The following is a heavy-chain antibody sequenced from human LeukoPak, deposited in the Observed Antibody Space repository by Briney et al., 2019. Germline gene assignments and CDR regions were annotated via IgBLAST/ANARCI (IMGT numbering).Heavy chain of an antibody. V-gene: IGHV1-18*01. J-gene: IGHJ5*02. D-gene: IGHD2-2*01. CDR3: ARDRDCSSTSCYRWFDP. CDR1: GYTFTSYG. Sequence: GASVKVSCKASGYTFTSYGISWVRQAPGQGLEWMGWISAYNGNTIYAQKLQGRVTMTTDTSTSTAYMELRSLRSDDTAVYYCARDRDCSSTSCYRWFDPWGQGTLVTVSS. CDR2: ISAYNGNT.